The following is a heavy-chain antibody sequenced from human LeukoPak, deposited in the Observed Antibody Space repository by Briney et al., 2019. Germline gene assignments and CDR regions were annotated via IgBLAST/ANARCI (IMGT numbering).Heavy chain of an antibody. CDR2: ISSSSSYI. CDR1: GFTFISYN. Sequence: GGSLRLSCTASGFTFISYNMNWVRQAPGKGLEWVSSISSSSSYIYYADSVKGRFTISRDNAKNSLYLQMNSLRAEDTAVYYCARGMVRGGFGLVHWGQGTLVTVSS. D-gene: IGHD3-10*01. CDR3: ARGMVRGGFGLVH. J-gene: IGHJ4*02. V-gene: IGHV3-21*01.